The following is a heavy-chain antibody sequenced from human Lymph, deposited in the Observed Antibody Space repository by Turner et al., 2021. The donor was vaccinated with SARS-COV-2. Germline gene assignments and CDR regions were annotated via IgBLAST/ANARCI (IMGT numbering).Heavy chain of an antibody. J-gene: IGHJ4*02. CDR2: IIYNGST. CDR1: GGSISSGDYY. CDR3: ARVVVLRRAYFDY. V-gene: IGHV4-30-4*01. Sequence: QVQLQESGPGLVKPSQTLSLTCTVSGGSISSGDYYWSWLRQPPGKGLEWIGYIIYNGSTYYNPSLKGRVTISVDTSKNQFSLKLSSVTAADTAVYYCARVVVLRRAYFDYWGQGTLVTVSS. D-gene: IGHD2-8*01.